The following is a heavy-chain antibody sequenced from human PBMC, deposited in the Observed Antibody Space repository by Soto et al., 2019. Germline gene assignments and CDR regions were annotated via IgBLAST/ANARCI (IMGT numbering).Heavy chain of an antibody. Sequence: TIRGHAGSRIRQAKGKGLEWVSAISGSGGSTYYADSVKGRFTISRDNSKNTLYLQMNSLRAEDTAVYYCAKLMVRQWLGKTIAYWGQGTLVTVSS. CDR1: TIRGHA. V-gene: IGHV3-23*01. CDR2: ISGSGGST. D-gene: IGHD6-19*01. CDR3: AKLMVRQWLGKTIAY. J-gene: IGHJ4*02.